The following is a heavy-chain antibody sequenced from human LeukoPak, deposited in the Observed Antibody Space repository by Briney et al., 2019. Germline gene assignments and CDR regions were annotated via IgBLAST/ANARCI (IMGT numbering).Heavy chain of an antibody. J-gene: IGHJ4*02. CDR3: ENGGDYPDYFDY. D-gene: IGHD2-21*02. CDR2: ITWNSRDM. V-gene: IGHV3-9*01. Sequence: GGSLRLSCAASGFTFDDYAMHWVRHAPGKGLEWVSRITWNSRDMAYADSLEGRFTISRDNAKKFLYLQMNSLRPKDTAFYYCENGGDYPDYFDYWGQGTLVTVSS. CDR1: GFTFDDYA.